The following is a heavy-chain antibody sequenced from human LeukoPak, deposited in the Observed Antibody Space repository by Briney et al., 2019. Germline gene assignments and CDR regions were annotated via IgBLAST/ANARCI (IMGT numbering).Heavy chain of an antibody. CDR1: GFTFSSYW. J-gene: IGHJ4*02. V-gene: IGHV3-74*01. D-gene: IGHD2-15*01. CDR3: ASDLLGYCSGGSCENPGY. Sequence: GGSLRLSCAASGFTFSSYWMHWVRQAPGKGRVWVSRINSDGSSTSYADSVKGRFTISRDNAKNTLYLQMNSLRAEDTAVYYCASDLLGYCSGGSCENPGYWGQGTLVTVSS. CDR2: INSDGSST.